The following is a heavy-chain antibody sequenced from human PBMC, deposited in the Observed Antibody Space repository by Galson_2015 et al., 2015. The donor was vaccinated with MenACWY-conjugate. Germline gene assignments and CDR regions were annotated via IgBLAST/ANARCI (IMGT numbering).Heavy chain of an antibody. CDR3: AKGLYGDYGIDY. V-gene: IGHV3-23*01. CDR2: ISDSGGRT. Sequence: SLRLSCAASAFTFSSVCMIWVRQPPGKGLEWVSSISDSGGRTYYADSVKGRFTISRDNSRKTLFLQMSSLGAEDTAVYFCAKGLYGDYGIDYWGQGILVTVSS. J-gene: IGHJ4*02. D-gene: IGHD4-17*01. CDR1: AFTFSSVC.